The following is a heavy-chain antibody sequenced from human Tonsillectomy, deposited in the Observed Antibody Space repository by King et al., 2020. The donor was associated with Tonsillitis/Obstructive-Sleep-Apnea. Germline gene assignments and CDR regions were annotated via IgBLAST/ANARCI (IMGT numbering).Heavy chain of an antibody. CDR1: GFTFSSYE. J-gene: IGHJ4*02. D-gene: IGHD5-18*01. Sequence: VQLVESGGGLVQPGGSLRLSCAASGFTFSSYEMNWVRQAPGKGLEWVSXXSSSGSXIYNANSVKGRFTISRDXAKNSLYLQMNSXRAEDTAVYYCARDLGVQLWADDYWGQGTLVTVSS. V-gene: IGHV3-48*03. CDR2: XSSSGSXI. CDR3: ARDLGVQLWADDY.